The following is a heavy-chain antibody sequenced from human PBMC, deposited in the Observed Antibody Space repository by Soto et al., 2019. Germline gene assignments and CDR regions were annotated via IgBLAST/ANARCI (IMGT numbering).Heavy chain of an antibody. CDR2: IIPMTGTP. V-gene: IGHV1-69*01. Sequence: QVQLVQSGAEVKTPGSSVEVSCKASGGIFSSFSITWVRQVPGHGLEWMGGIIPMTGTPNYAEKFQGRLTLSADASTRTACLVLSSLKSEDTAVYYCARGPILPGATSWLDPWGQGTVVFVSS. CDR1: GGIFSSFS. D-gene: IGHD1-1*01. CDR3: ARGPILPGATSWLDP. J-gene: IGHJ5*02.